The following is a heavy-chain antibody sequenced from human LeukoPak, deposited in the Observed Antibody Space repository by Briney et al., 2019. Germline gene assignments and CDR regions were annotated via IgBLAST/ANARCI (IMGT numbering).Heavy chain of an antibody. Sequence: PSETLSLTCTVSGGSISSYYWSWVRQPPGKGLEWIGYIHSSGSPNYNPSFKSRVTISVDTSKNHFSLNLSSVTAADTAVYYCARGGSPFCISPSCQGAFDSWGQGALVTVSS. J-gene: IGHJ4*02. CDR1: GGSISSYY. CDR3: ARGGSPFCISPSCQGAFDS. V-gene: IGHV4-59*01. D-gene: IGHD2-2*01. CDR2: IHSSGSP.